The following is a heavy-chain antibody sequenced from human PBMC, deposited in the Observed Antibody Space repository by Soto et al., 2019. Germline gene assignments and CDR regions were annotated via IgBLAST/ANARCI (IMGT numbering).Heavy chain of an antibody. V-gene: IGHV4-59*01. Sequence: QVQLQESGPGLVKPSETLSLTCTVSGGSISSYYWSWIRQPPGKGLEWIGYIYYSGSTNYNPSLKSRVTISVDTSKNQFSLKPSSVTAADTAVYYCARAVRYFDRGPFDYWGQGTLVTVSS. CDR3: ARAVRYFDRGPFDY. CDR2: IYYSGST. J-gene: IGHJ4*02. D-gene: IGHD3-9*01. CDR1: GGSISSYY.